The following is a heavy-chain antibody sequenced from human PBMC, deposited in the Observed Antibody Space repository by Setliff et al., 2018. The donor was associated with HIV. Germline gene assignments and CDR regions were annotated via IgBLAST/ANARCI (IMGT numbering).Heavy chain of an antibody. CDR2: IKGDGSET. CDR1: GFTFSNYW. J-gene: IGHJ6*03. Sequence: GSLRLSCVTSGFTFSNYWMAWVRQAPGKRPEWVANIKGDGSETYYVDSVKGRFTISRDNAKNSLFLQMNSLRAEDTAVYYCAKDGYYGDFLFYYYYIDVWGKGTTVTVSS. V-gene: IGHV3-7*01. D-gene: IGHD4-17*01. CDR3: AKDGYYGDFLFYYYYIDV.